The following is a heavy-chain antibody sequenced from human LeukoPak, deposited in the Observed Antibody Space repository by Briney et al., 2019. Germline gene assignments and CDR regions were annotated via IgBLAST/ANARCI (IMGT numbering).Heavy chain of an antibody. CDR2: IYFSGET. CDR3: ARGGTQDRGIFDF. CDR1: RGSISGYY. Sequence: KPSETLSLTCTVSRGSISGYYWNWIRQPPGKALEWIGYIYFSGETNYNPSLKNRFTISLDTSKNQFSLKVRSVTAADTAFYYCARGGTQDRGIFDFWGQGTMVTVS. D-gene: IGHD1-14*01. V-gene: IGHV4-59*01. J-gene: IGHJ3*01.